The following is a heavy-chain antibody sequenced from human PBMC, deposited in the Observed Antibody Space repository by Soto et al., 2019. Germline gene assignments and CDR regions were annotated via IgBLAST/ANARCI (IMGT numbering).Heavy chain of an antibody. CDR2: VYWDDDK. CDR1: GFSVSTTGVG. Sequence: QITLKESGPTLVKPTETLTLTCNFSGFSVSTTGVGVGWIRQAPGKALEWLVFVYWDDDKRYSPSLSSRLTTTKDTSKNQVVLTISSMEPVDTGTYYCARRRQSHRNWNTGDFDFWGQGILVTVSS. V-gene: IGHV2-5*02. J-gene: IGHJ4*02. CDR3: ARRRQSHRNWNTGDFDF. D-gene: IGHD1-20*01.